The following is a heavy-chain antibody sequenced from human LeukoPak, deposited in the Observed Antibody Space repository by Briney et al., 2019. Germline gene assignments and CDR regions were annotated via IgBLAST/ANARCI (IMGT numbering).Heavy chain of an antibody. CDR1: GGSISSYY. CDR2: IYYSGST. CDR3: ARDFGGNYDFWSGYYAYNWFDP. J-gene: IGHJ5*02. V-gene: IGHV4-59*01. Sequence: SETLSLTCTVSGGSISSYYWSWIRQPPGKGLEWIGYIYYSGSTNYNPSLKSRVTISVDTSKNQFSLKLSSVTAADTAVCYCARDFGGNYDFWSGYYAYNWFDPWGQGTLVTVSS. D-gene: IGHD3-3*01.